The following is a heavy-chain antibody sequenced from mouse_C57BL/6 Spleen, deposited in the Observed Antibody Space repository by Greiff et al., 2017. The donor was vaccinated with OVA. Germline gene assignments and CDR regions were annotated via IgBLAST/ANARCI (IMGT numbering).Heavy chain of an antibody. J-gene: IGHJ2*01. Sequence: EVKLVESGGGLVKPGGSLKLSCAASGFTFSSYAMSWVRQTPEKRLEWVATISDGGSYTYYPDNVKGRFTISRDNAKNNLYLQMSHLKSEDTSMYYCAREFNRYFDDWGQGTTLTVSS. V-gene: IGHV5-4*01. CDR3: AREFNRYFDD. CDR2: ISDGGSYT. CDR1: GFTFSSYA.